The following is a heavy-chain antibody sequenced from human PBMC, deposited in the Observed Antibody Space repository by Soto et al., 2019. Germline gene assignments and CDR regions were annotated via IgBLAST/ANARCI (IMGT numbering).Heavy chain of an antibody. J-gene: IGHJ6*02. CDR2: INPNSGGT. Sequence: ASVKVSCKASGYTFTGYYMHWVRQAPGQGLEWMGWINPNSGGTNYAQKFQGWVTMTRDTSISTAYMELSRLRSDDTAVYYCAREVAVAGTHLNYYYYGMDVWGQGTTVTSP. D-gene: IGHD6-19*01. CDR1: GYTFTGYY. V-gene: IGHV1-2*04. CDR3: AREVAVAGTHLNYYYYGMDV.